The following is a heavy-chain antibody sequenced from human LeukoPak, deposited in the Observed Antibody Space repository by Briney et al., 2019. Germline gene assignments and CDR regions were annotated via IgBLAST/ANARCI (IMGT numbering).Heavy chain of an antibody. D-gene: IGHD2-21*02. CDR3: ARGTAGYYFDY. CDR2: INHSGST. Sequence: PSETLSLTCAVYGGSFGGYYWSWIRQPPGKGLEWIGEINHSGSTNYNPPLKSRVTISVDTSKNQFSLKLSSVTAADTAVYYCARGTAGYYFDYWGQGTLVTVSS. V-gene: IGHV4-34*01. J-gene: IGHJ4*02. CDR1: GGSFGGYY.